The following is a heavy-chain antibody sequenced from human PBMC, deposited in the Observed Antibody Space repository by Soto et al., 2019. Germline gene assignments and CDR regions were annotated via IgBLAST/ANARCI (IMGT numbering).Heavy chain of an antibody. J-gene: IGHJ4*01. CDR1: GLSVGSTNW. V-gene: IGHV4-4*02. CDR3: GRVVFYGGFSLGY. CDR2: VFHPRID. D-gene: IGHD3-16*01. Sequence: SETLSLTCAVSGLSVGSTNWWTWVRLTEGKGLEWIGEVFHPRIDKYGPSLESGVIMSMDESRSHLVLEIRSMTAADTAVYYCGRVVFYGGFSLGYWGRGSLVTVSS.